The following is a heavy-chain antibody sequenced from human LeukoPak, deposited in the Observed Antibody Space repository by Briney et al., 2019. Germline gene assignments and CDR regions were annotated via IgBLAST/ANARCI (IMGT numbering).Heavy chain of an antibody. Sequence: GRSLRLSCVGTGFTFDNSAMHWVRQDSGKGLERVSGISWNGGSIDYVDSVKGRFTISRDNAKNSLYLQMNDLRAEDTALYFCAKGISSLPLRGPLDNWGQGALVTVSS. V-gene: IGHV3-9*01. J-gene: IGHJ4*02. CDR3: AKGISSLPLRGPLDN. D-gene: IGHD1-26*01. CDR2: ISWNGGSI. CDR1: GFTFDNSA.